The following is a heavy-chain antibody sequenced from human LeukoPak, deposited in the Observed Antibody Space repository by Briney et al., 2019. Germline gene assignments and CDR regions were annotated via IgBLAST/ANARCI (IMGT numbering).Heavy chain of an antibody. Sequence: SETLSLTCAVYGGSFSGYYWSWIRQPPGKGLGWIGEINHSGSTNYNPSLKSRVTISVDTSKNQFSLKLSSVTAADTAVYYCARGLSAVAGYFDYWGQGTLVTVSS. CDR1: GGSFSGYY. CDR2: INHSGST. CDR3: ARGLSAVAGYFDY. D-gene: IGHD6-19*01. J-gene: IGHJ4*02. V-gene: IGHV4-34*01.